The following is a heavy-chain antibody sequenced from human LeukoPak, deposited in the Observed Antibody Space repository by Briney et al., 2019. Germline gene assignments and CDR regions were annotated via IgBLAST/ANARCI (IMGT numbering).Heavy chain of an antibody. V-gene: IGHV3-11*04. CDR3: ARGSGSYRYYFDY. D-gene: IGHD1-26*01. CDR2: IGLSDSTI. CDR1: GFTFSDYY. J-gene: IGHJ4*02. Sequence: GGSLRLSCAASGFTFSDYYMSWIRQVPGKGLEWVSYIGLSDSTIYYADSLKGRFAISRDNAKNSLYLHMHSLRAEDTAVYYCARGSGSYRYYFDYWGQGTLVTVSS.